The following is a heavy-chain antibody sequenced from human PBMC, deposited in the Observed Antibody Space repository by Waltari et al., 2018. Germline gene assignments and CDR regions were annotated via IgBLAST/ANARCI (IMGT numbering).Heavy chain of an antibody. CDR1: GFTFSSYS. CDR3: ARDYYDSRAKGAFDI. D-gene: IGHD3-22*01. CDR2: ISSSSSYI. J-gene: IGHJ3*02. Sequence: EVQLVESGGGLVTPGGSLRLSCAASGFTFSSYSMNWVRQAPGKGLEWVSSISSSSSYIYYADSVKGRFTISRDNAKNSLYLQMNSLRAEDTSVYYCARDYYDSRAKGAFDIWGQGTMVTVSS. V-gene: IGHV3-21*01.